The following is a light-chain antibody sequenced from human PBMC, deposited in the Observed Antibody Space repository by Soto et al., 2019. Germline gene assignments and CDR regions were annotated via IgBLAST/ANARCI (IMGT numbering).Light chain of an antibody. CDR1: QSVSSS. V-gene: IGKV3-15*01. J-gene: IGKJ3*01. CDR3: QQYNNGPPFT. CDR2: GAS. Sequence: EIVMTQSPATLSVSPGERVTLSCRASQSVSSSLAWYQQKPGQAPRLLIYGASTRATGIPARFSGSGSGTKFTLTISSLQSEDFAVYYCQQYNNGPPFTFGPGTKVDIK.